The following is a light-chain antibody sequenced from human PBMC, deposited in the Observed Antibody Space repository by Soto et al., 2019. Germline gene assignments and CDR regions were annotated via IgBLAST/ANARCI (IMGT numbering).Light chain of an antibody. Sequence: IQMTQSPSTLSASVGDRVTITCRASQGISSYLAWYQQKPGKAPKLLIYAASTLQSGVPSRFSGSGSGTDFTLTISCLQSEDFATYYCQQYYSYPHTFGQGTKLEIK. CDR3: QQYYSYPHT. J-gene: IGKJ2*01. CDR1: QGISSY. V-gene: IGKV1-8*01. CDR2: AAS.